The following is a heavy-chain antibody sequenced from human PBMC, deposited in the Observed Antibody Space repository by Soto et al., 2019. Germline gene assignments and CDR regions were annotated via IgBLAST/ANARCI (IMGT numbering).Heavy chain of an antibody. D-gene: IGHD6-13*01. V-gene: IGHV4-4*07. CDR2: IYTSGST. Sequence: PSETLSLTCTVSGGSISSYYWSWIRQPAGKGLEWIGRIYTSGSTNYNPDLKSRVTMSVDTSKNQFSLKLSSVTAADTAVYYCARDPWYSSSWYSGMDVWGQGTTVTVSS. CDR1: GGSISSYY. CDR3: ARDPWYSSSWYSGMDV. J-gene: IGHJ6*02.